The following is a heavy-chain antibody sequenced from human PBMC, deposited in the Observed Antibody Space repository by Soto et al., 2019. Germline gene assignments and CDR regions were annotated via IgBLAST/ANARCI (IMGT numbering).Heavy chain of an antibody. CDR2: IYYSGST. CDR1: GGSIRSYY. Sequence: QVQLQESGPGLVKPLETLSLTCTVSGGSIRSYYWTWIRQPSGKGLEWIGYIYYSGSTAYNPSLKSRVTISLDTSKSQFSLRLSSVTAADTAVYYCVREQGHSFDYWGQGTLVTVSS. V-gene: IGHV4-59*01. CDR3: VREQGHSFDY. J-gene: IGHJ4*02.